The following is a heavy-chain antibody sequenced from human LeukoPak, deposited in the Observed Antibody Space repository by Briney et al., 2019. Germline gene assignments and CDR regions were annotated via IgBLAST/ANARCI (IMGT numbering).Heavy chain of an antibody. CDR1: GFTFSSYS. Sequence: GGSLRLSCAASGFTFSSYSMNWVRQAPGRGLEWVSSISSSSRYIYYADSVKGRFTISRDNAKNSLYLQMNSLRAEDTAVYYCARGLQVDAFDIWGQGTLVTVSS. CDR3: ARGLQVDAFDI. D-gene: IGHD1-1*01. J-gene: IGHJ4*02. CDR2: ISSSSRYI. V-gene: IGHV3-21*01.